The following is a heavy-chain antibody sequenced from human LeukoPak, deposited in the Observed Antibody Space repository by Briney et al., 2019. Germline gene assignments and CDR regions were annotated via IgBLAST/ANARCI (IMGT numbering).Heavy chain of an antibody. D-gene: IGHD3-22*01. CDR3: ARAVGYDSSGYYLQH. CDR1: GGSISNYY. J-gene: IGHJ1*01. Sequence: PSETLSLTCTVSGGSISNYYWSWIRQPAGQGLQWIGRVYTSGSTNYNPSLKSRVSMSVDTSKNQFSLKLSSVTAADTAVYYCARAVGYDSSGYYLQHWGQGTLVTVTS. V-gene: IGHV4-4*07. CDR2: VYTSGST.